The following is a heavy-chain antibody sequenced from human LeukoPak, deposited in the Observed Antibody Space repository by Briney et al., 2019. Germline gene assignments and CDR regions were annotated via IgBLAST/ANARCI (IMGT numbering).Heavy chain of an antibody. Sequence: GASVTLSCKASGYTFTGYYMHWVRQAPGQGLEWMGWINPDSGDTNYAQKFQGRVTVTRDTSINTAYMELSRLRSDDTALYYCAGADMIRGIRVGSIDYWGQGTLVTVSS. CDR2: INPDSGDT. CDR1: GYTFTGYY. J-gene: IGHJ4*02. D-gene: IGHD3-10*01. V-gene: IGHV1-2*02. CDR3: AGADMIRGIRVGSIDY.